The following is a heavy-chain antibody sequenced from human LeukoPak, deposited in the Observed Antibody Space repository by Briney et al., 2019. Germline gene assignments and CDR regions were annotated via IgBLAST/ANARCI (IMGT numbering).Heavy chain of an antibody. V-gene: IGHV1-8*02. Sequence: ASVKVSCKASGGTFSSYAISWVRQAAGQGLEWMGWMNPNSGNTGYAQKFQGRVTMTRNTSISTAYMELSSLRSEDTAVYYCARGLNYDFWSGYPVPDYWGQGTLVTVSS. J-gene: IGHJ4*02. CDR2: MNPNSGNT. D-gene: IGHD3-3*01. CDR3: ARGLNYDFWSGYPVPDY. CDR1: GGTFSSYA.